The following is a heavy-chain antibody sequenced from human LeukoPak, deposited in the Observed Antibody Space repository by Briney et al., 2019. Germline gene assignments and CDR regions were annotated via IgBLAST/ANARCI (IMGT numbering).Heavy chain of an antibody. V-gene: IGHV3-33*01. CDR1: GFTFSSYG. Sequence: PGRSLRLSCAASGFTFSSYGMHWVRQAPGKGLEWVAVIWYDGSNKYYADSVKGRFTISRDNSKNTLYLQMNSLRAEDTAVYYCSRVVQDVTGADYWGQGALVIVSS. D-gene: IGHD2-21*02. J-gene: IGHJ4*02. CDR2: IWYDGSNK. CDR3: SRVVQDVTGADY.